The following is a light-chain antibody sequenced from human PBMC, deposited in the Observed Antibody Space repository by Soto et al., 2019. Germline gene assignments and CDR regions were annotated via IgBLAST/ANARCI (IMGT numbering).Light chain of an antibody. J-gene: IGKJ1*01. V-gene: IGKV1-5*01. Sequence: DIQMTQSPSTLSASVGDRVTITCRASQRISSWLAWYQQKPGKAPKLLIYDASSLQSGVPSRFSGSGSGTEFTLTISSLQPDDFATYYCQQYSRYSWTFGQGTKVEIK. CDR1: QRISSW. CDR3: QQYSRYSWT. CDR2: DAS.